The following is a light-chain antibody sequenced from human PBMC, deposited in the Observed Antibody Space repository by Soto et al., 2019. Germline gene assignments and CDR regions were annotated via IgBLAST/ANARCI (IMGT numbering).Light chain of an antibody. CDR3: SSFTRVATRYV. CDR2: DVS. Sequence: QSALTQPASLSGSPGQSITFSCPGTSSDVGAYNYVSWYQQHPGKAPKLIISDVSYRPSGVSNRFSGSKSGNTASLTISGLQVADEADYYCSSFTRVATRYVFGTGT. CDR1: SSDVGAYNY. J-gene: IGLJ1*01. V-gene: IGLV2-14*03.